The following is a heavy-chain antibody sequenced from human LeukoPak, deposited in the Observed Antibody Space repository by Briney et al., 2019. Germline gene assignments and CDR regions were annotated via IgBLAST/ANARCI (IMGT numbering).Heavy chain of an antibody. J-gene: IGHJ4*02. V-gene: IGHV4-59*01. Sequence: PLETLSLTCTVSGGSISSYYWSWIRQPPGKGLEWIGYIYYSGSTNYNPSLKSRVTISVDTSKNQFSLKLSSVTAADTAVYYCARDGGGSYHFDYWGQGTLVTVSS. CDR2: IYYSGST. CDR3: ARDGGGSYHFDY. CDR1: GGSISSYY. D-gene: IGHD1-26*01.